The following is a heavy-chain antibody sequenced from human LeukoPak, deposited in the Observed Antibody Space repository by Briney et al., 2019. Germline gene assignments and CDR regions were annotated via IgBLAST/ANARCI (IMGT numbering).Heavy chain of an antibody. CDR3: AKDGVEQWLAYYFDY. CDR2: ISYDGNNK. V-gene: IGHV3-30*18. J-gene: IGHJ4*02. D-gene: IGHD6-19*01. Sequence: PGGSLRLSCAASGSTFSSYGMHWVRQAPGKGLEWVAAISYDGNNKYYADSVKGRLTISRDNSKNTLYVQMNSLRAEDTALYYCAKDGVEQWLAYYFDYWGQGVLVTVSS. CDR1: GSTFSSYG.